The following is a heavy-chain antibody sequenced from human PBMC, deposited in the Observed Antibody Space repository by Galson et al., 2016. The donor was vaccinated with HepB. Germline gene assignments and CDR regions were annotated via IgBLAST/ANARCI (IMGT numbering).Heavy chain of an antibody. D-gene: IGHD5-18*01. J-gene: IGHJ4*02. Sequence: LSLTCTVSVGATSSRSYHWGWIRQPPGKGLEWIGNIYYSGTTYANTSLKSRVTISVDKSKNQFSLKMSSVTAADTDVYYCAGGVYNYGVLLPFEFWGQGTLVTFSS. V-gene: IGHV4-39*01. CDR3: AGGVYNYGVLLPFEF. CDR1: VGATSSRSYH. CDR2: IYYSGTT.